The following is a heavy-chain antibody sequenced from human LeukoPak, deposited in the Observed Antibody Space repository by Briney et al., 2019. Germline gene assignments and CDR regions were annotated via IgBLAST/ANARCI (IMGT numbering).Heavy chain of an antibody. CDR3: ARLSPFFDF. V-gene: IGHV3-7*05. CDR2: IKLDGSEE. J-gene: IGHJ4*02. Sequence: GGSLRLSCAASGFTFSSYWMSWVRQAPGKGLEWVANIKLDGSEEYYVNSVKGRFTISRDNAKNSLYLQMNSLRAEDTAVYYCARLSPFFDFWCQGTLVTVSS. CDR1: GFTFSSYW.